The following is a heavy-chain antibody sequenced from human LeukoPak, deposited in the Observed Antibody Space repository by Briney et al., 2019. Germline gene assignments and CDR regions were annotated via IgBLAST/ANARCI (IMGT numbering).Heavy chain of an antibody. CDR3: AKQFSPLPAAINY. CDR1: GYTFTSYG. CDR2: IRAYNGNT. Sequence: ASVKVSCKASGYTFTSYGFIWVRQAPGDGLEWMGLIRAYNGNTNYAQKLQGRVTMTTDKSTSTAYMELRSLRSDDTAVYYCAKQFSPLPAAINYWGQGTLVTVSS. J-gene: IGHJ4*02. D-gene: IGHD2-2*01. V-gene: IGHV1-18*01.